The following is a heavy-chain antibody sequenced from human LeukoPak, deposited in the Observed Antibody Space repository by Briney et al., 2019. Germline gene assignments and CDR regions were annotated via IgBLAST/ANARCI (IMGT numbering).Heavy chain of an antibody. CDR1: GYAITSGGFS. V-gene: IGHV4-30-2*01. J-gene: IGHJ5*02. CDR3: ARSRQASGLFSS. CDR2: IYDRGPA. Sequence: SETLSLTCTVSGYAITSGGFSWNWIRQPPGKGLEWIGCIYDRGPAYYNPSLKSRFTISVDRPKNQFFLSVTSLTAADTAVYYCARSRQASGLFSSWGQGTLVVVSS. D-gene: IGHD3-10*01.